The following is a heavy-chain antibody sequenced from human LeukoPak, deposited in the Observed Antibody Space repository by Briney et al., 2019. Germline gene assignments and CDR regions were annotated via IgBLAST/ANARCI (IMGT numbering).Heavy chain of an antibody. CDR1: VGSFSGYY. D-gene: IGHD2-2*01. CDR2: INHSGST. J-gene: IGHJ5*02. Sequence: PSETLSLTCAVYVGSFSGYYWSWIRQPPGKGREWIGEINHSGSTNYNPSLKSGVTISVDTSKNQFSLKLSSVTAADTAVYYCARSGIVVVPAAIRWFDPWGQGTLVTV. V-gene: IGHV4-34*01. CDR3: ARSGIVVVPAAIRWFDP.